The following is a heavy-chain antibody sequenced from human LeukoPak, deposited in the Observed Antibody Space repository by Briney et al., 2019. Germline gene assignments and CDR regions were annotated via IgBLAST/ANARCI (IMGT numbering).Heavy chain of an antibody. J-gene: IGHJ4*02. V-gene: IGHV1-18*01. Sequence: ASVKVSCKASGYTFTMYGITWVRQAPGQGLEWMGWISAYNDNTNYAQNLQDRVTMTTDASTSTVYMELRSLGSDDTAVYYCARGPPGYDILTGYYPPGYWGQGTLVTVSS. CDR3: ARGPPGYDILTGYYPPGY. CDR1: GYTFTMYG. CDR2: ISAYNDNT. D-gene: IGHD3-9*01.